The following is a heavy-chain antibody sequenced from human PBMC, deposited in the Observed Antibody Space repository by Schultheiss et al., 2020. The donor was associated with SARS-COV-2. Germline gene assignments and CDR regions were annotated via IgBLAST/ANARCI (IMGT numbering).Heavy chain of an antibody. D-gene: IGHD2-2*01. CDR1: GGSIRSGAYS. CDR3: ARGGYCSSTSCPPQPDLYYYYYGMDV. J-gene: IGHJ6*02. CDR2: IFDTGST. Sequence: SETLSLTCTVSGGSIRSGAYSWNWIRQHPGKGLEWIGDIFDTGSTYYNLSLKSRVSISVDTSKNQFSLKLRSVTAADTAVYYCARGGYCSSTSCPPQPDLYYYYYGMDVWGQGTTVTVSS. V-gene: IGHV4-31*03.